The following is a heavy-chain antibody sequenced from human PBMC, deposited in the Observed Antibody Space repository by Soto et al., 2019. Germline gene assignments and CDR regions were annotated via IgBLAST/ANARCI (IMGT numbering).Heavy chain of an antibody. V-gene: IGHV1-8*01. CDR2: MNPNSGNT. Sequence: ASVKVSCKASGYTFTSYDINWVRQATGQGLEWMGWMNPNSGNTGYAQKFQGRVTMTRNTSISTAYMELSSLRSEDTAVYYCAVMITFGGVSDRFQDFDYWGQGTLVTVSS. CDR3: AVMITFGGVSDRFQDFDY. J-gene: IGHJ4*02. D-gene: IGHD3-16*01. CDR1: GYTFTSYD.